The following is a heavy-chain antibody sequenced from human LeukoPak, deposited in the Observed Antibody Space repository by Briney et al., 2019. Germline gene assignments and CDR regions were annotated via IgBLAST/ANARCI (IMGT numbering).Heavy chain of an antibody. J-gene: IGHJ4*02. V-gene: IGHV3-53*04. CDR1: GFTVSSNY. D-gene: IGHD3-9*01. Sequence: PGGSLRLSCAASGFTVSSNYMSWVRQAPGKGLEWVSVIYSGGSTYYADSVKGRFTISRHNSKNTLYLQMNSLRAEDTAVYYCARTHYDILTGYYNFDYWGQGTLVTVSS. CDR2: IYSGGST. CDR3: ARTHYDILTGYYNFDY.